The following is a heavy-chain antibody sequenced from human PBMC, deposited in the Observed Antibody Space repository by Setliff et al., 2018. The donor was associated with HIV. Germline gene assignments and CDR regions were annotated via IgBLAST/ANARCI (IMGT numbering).Heavy chain of an antibody. J-gene: IGHJ3*01. CDR1: GYTFTDYY. Sequence: ASVKVSCKASGYTFTDYYIRWVRQAPGQGLEWMGRINPNSGGTNYAQKFQGRVTMTRDRSISTAHMELSRLRSDDTAVYYCATMVYCTNGVCLDAFDVWGQGTMVTVSS. V-gene: IGHV1-2*06. D-gene: IGHD2-8*01. CDR3: ATMVYCTNGVCLDAFDV. CDR2: INPNSGGT.